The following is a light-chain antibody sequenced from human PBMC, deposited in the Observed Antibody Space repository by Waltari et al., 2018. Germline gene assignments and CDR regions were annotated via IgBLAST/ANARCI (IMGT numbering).Light chain of an antibody. CDR3: QQSYRTPLT. Sequence: DIQMTQSPSSLSASVGDRVTITCRSSRTISTFLQWYQKKPGKAPKLLIYAASSLQSGVPTRFSGSGIGTDFTLTISYLQPEDFATYYCQQSYRTPLTFGGGTKVELK. CDR2: AAS. V-gene: IGKV1-39*01. J-gene: IGKJ4*01. CDR1: RTISTF.